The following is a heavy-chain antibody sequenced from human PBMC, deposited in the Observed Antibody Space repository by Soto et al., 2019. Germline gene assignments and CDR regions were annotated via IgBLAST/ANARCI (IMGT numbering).Heavy chain of an antibody. CDR2: IYYSGST. V-gene: IGHV4-31*03. Sequence: PSETLSLTCTVSGGSISCGGDYWSWIRQHPGKGLEWIGYIYYSGSTYYNPSLKSRVTISVDTSKNQFSLQLSSVTAADTAVYYCARDRAEIDGLPYYFDYWGQGPLVTVSS. CDR3: ARDRAEIDGLPYYFDY. D-gene: IGHD2-21*02. CDR1: GGSISCGGDY. J-gene: IGHJ4*02.